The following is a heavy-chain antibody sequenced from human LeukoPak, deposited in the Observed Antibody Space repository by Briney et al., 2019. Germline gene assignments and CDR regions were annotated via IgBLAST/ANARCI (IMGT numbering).Heavy chain of an antibody. Sequence: KSSETLSLTCTVSGGSISSYYWTWIRQPPGKGLEWIGYIYYSGSTTYNPSLNSRVTISVDTSKNQFSLKLSSVTAADTAVYFCARGFRGDNFDYWGQGTLVTVSS. CDR2: IYYSGST. CDR1: GGSISSYY. J-gene: IGHJ4*02. D-gene: IGHD7-27*01. V-gene: IGHV4-59*12. CDR3: ARGFRGDNFDY.